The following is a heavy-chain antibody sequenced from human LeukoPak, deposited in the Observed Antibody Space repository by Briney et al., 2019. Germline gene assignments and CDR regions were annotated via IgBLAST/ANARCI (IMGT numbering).Heavy chain of an antibody. CDR1: GFTFSSFA. J-gene: IGHJ4*02. Sequence: GGSLRLSCAASGFTFSSFAMSRVRQAPGKGLQWVSVISGGGGVTYYEDSVKGRFTISRDNSKNTLYLQMNSLRDEDTAVYYCAKEFWNDRYFDYWGQGTQVTVSS. CDR2: ISGGGGVT. V-gene: IGHV3-23*01. D-gene: IGHD1-1*01. CDR3: AKEFWNDRYFDY.